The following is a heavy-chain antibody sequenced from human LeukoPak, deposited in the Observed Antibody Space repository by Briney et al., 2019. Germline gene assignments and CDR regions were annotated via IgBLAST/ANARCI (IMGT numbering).Heavy chain of an antibody. CDR2: INPSVGST. D-gene: IGHD6-19*01. CDR3: ARDQQWLITGEDAFDI. Sequence: GASVKVSCKASGGTFSSYAISWVRQAPGQGLEWMGIINPSVGSTSFAQKFQGRVTMTSDTSTSTVYMELSSLRSEDTAVYYCARDQQWLITGEDAFDIWGQGTMVTVSS. CDR1: GGTFSSYA. J-gene: IGHJ3*02. V-gene: IGHV1-46*01.